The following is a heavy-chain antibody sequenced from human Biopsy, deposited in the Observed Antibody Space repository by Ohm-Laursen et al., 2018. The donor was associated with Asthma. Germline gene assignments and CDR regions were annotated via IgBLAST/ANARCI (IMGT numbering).Heavy chain of an antibody. CDR3: ARGWNCGGDCYSLDY. CDR2: IYRNGDT. Sequence: SQTLSLTCAVSGDSIDSGDYSWTWIRQSPGVGLEWIGYIYRNGDTYYNPTLKNRVTISIDRSKNQFSLRLRSVTAADTAVYYCARGWNCGGDCYSLDYWGQGTLVTVSS. V-gene: IGHV4-30-2*06. CDR1: GDSIDSGDYS. D-gene: IGHD2-21*02. J-gene: IGHJ4*02.